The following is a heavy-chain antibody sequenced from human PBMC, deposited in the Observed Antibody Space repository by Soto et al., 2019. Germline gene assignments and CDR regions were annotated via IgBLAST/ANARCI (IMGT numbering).Heavy chain of an antibody. CDR1: GGSISSYY. J-gene: IGHJ4*02. CDR2: IYYSGST. Sequence: WETLSLPGPASGGSISSYYWSWIRQPRGKGLEWIGYIYYSGSTTYNPSLKSRVTISVGTSKNQFSLKLSSVTAADTAVCYCAGSFYDSSGYPYYFDYWGQGTLVTVSS. D-gene: IGHD3-22*01. V-gene: IGHV4-59*01. CDR3: AGSFYDSSGYPYYFDY.